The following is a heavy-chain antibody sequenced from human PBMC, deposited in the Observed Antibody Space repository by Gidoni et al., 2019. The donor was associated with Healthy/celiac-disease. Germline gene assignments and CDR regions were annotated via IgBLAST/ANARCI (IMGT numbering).Heavy chain of an antibody. J-gene: IGHJ6*02. Sequence: QVPLVQSAAEVKKPGASVKVSCKASGYTFTSYGISWVRQAPGQGLEWRGWISAYNGNTNYGQKLQGRVTMTTDTSTSTAYMGLRSLRSDDTAVYYCARDGRDTAMVSMFGGMDVWGQGTTVTVSS. CDR3: ARDGRDTAMVSMFGGMDV. CDR2: ISAYNGNT. CDR1: GYTFTSYG. D-gene: IGHD5-18*01. V-gene: IGHV1-18*01.